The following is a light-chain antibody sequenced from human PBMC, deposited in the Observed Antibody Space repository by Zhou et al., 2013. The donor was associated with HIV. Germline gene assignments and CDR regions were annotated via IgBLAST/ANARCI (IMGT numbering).Light chain of an antibody. V-gene: IGKV1-39*01. Sequence: DIQMTQSPSSLSASVGDRVTITCRASQSISSYINWYQQKPGKAPKLLIYAASSLQSGVPSRFSGSGSGTDFTLTISTLHPEDFATYYCQQSYSTLWTFGQGTKVEIK. CDR3: QQSYSTLWT. CDR2: AAS. J-gene: IGKJ1*01. CDR1: QSISSY.